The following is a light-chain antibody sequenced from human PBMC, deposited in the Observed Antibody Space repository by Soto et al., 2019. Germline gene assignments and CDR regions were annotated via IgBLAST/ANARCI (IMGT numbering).Light chain of an antibody. Sequence: EIVFTESRGSLSLSPGERATVSCRASQSVSSSYLAWYQQKPGQAPRLLIYGASSRATGIPDRFSGSGSGTDFTLTISRLEPEDFAVYYCQQYGSSLWTFGQGTKVDIK. J-gene: IGKJ1*01. CDR3: QQYGSSLWT. CDR2: GAS. CDR1: QSVSSSY. V-gene: IGKV3-20*01.